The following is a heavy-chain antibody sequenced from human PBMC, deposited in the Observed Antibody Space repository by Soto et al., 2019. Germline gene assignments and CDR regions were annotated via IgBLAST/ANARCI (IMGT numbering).Heavy chain of an antibody. CDR3: ARGTMLRGPGYYYAMDV. Sequence: PSETLSLTCTVSGDSISRNGYFWTWIRQHPXKGLEWIGYIYYSGSSYYNPSLKSRVIISVDTSKNHFSLNLTAVTAADTAVYYWARGTMLRGPGYYYAMDVWGQGTTVTVSS. J-gene: IGHJ6*02. CDR1: GDSISRNGYF. D-gene: IGHD3-10*01. V-gene: IGHV4-31*03. CDR2: IYYSGSS.